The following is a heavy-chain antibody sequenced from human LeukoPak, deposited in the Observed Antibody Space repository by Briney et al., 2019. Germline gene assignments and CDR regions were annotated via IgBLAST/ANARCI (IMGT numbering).Heavy chain of an antibody. V-gene: IGHV4-38-2*02. CDR1: GYSISSGYY. CDR2: IYHSGST. D-gene: IGHD2-15*01. CDR3: ARDPNEPPRYCSGGSCFHGWFDP. J-gene: IGHJ5*02. Sequence: SETLSLTCTVPGYSISSGYYWGWIRPPPGKGLEWIGSIYHSGSTYYNPSLKSRVTISVDTSKNQFSLKLSSVTAADTAVYYCARDPNEPPRYCSGGSCFHGWFDPWGQGTLVTVSS.